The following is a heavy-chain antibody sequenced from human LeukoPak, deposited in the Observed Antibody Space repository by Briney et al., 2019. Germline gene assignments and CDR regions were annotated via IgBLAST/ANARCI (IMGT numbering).Heavy chain of an antibody. J-gene: IGHJ6*03. CDR1: GYTFTSYY. CDR3: ARRMTTVIRRYYYYMDV. Sequence: ASVKVSCKASGYTFTSYYMHWVRQAPGQGLEWMGIINPSGGSTSYAQKFQGRVTMTRDTSTSTAYMELRSLRSDDTAVYYCARRMTTVIRRYYYYMDVWGKGTTVTVSS. D-gene: IGHD4-11*01. V-gene: IGHV1-46*01. CDR2: INPSGGST.